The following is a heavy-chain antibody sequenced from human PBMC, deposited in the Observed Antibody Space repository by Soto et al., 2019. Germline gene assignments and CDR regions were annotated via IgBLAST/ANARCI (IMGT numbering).Heavy chain of an antibody. V-gene: IGHV3-30-3*01. CDR2: ISYDGDSI. CDR1: GFTSRIYT. Sequence: SLRLSCAASGFTSRIYTMHWVRQAPGKGLEWVSVISYDGDSIFYTDSVKGRFTISRDNSKNTLYLQMNSLRAEDTAVYYCAAAEQWLADPFDYWGQGTLVTVSS. D-gene: IGHD6-19*01. CDR3: AAAEQWLADPFDY. J-gene: IGHJ4*02.